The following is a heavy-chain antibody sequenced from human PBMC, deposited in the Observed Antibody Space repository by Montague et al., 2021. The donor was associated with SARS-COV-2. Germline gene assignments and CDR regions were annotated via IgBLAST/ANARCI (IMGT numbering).Heavy chain of an antibody. Sequence: SETRSLTCTVSGGSISSYHWSWIRQPPGKGLGWIGYIYYNGSTNXNPSLKSRVTISVDTSNNQFSLKLTSVTAADAAVYYCARLGAGGNYYRSYYYALDVWGQGTTVTVSS. CDR3: ARLGAGGNYYRSYYYALDV. V-gene: IGHV4-59*08. J-gene: IGHJ6*02. CDR2: IYYNGST. CDR1: GGSISSYH. D-gene: IGHD1-26*01.